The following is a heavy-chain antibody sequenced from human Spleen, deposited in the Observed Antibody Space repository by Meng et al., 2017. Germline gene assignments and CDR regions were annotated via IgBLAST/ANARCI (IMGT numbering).Heavy chain of an antibody. V-gene: IGHV3-33*06. Sequence: GGSLRLSCAASGFTFSSYGMHWVRQAPGKGLEWVAVIWYDGSNKYYADSVKGRFTISRDNSKNTLYLQMNSLRAEDTAVYYCAKDIGLFSSPNEGGYGNFDYWGQGKLVNGAS. J-gene: IGHJ4*01. CDR1: GFTFSSYG. CDR3: AKDIGLFSSPNEGGYGNFDY. D-gene: IGHD5-12*01. CDR2: IWYDGSNK.